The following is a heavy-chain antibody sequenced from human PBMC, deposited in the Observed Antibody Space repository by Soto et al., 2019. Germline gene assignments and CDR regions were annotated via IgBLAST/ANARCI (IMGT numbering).Heavy chain of an antibody. CDR2: IYYTGSA. V-gene: IGHV4-31*03. Sequence: QVQLQESGPGLVKPSQTLSLTCTVSGDSSRSGDYYWSWIRQHPEQGLEWIGYIYYTGSAYYNPSLRRRVSISIETSKTQFSLNLNSVTAAYTAVYYCARGDYIFNYFDYWGQGTLVTVSS. D-gene: IGHD4-4*01. CDR1: GDSSRSGDYY. J-gene: IGHJ4*02. CDR3: ARGDYIFNYFDY.